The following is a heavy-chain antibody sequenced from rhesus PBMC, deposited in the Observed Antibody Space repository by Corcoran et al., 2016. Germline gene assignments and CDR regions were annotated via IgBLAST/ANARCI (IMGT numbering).Heavy chain of an antibody. CDR1: GGSISGGYD. J-gene: IGHJ4*01. CDR3: ARQGVF. Sequence: QVQLQESGPGLVKPSETLSLTCVVSGGSISGGYDWSWLRQPPGKGLEWIGYIYVSSGSTNYNPSLKNRVTISKDTSKNQFSLNLTSVTAADTAVYYCARQGVFWGQGVLVTVSS. CDR2: IYVSSGST. V-gene: IGHV4-76*01. D-gene: IGHD3-34*01.